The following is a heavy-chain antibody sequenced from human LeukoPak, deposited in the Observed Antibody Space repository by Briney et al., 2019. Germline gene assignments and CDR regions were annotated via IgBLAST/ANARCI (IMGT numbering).Heavy chain of an antibody. D-gene: IGHD4-17*01. CDR3: ARARVATVTTAWFDP. V-gene: IGHV4-61*02. CDR1: GGSISSGSYY. J-gene: IGHJ5*02. CDR2: IYSSGST. Sequence: SQTLSLTCTVSGGSISSGSYYWSWIRQPAGEGLEWIGRIYSSGSTNYNPSLKSRVTISVDTSKNQFSLKLSSVTAADTAVYYCARARVATVTTAWFDPWGQGTLVTVSS.